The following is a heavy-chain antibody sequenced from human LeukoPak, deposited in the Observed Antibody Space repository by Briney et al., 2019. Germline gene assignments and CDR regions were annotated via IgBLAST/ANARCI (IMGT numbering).Heavy chain of an antibody. J-gene: IGHJ3*02. Sequence: ASVKVSCKASGGTFSSYAISWVRQAPGQGLEWMGRIIPILGIANYAQKFQGRVTITADKSTSTAYMELRSLRSDDTAVYYCARDKGHYYDSSGYDPEAFDIWGQGTMVTVSS. V-gene: IGHV1-69*04. CDR2: IIPILGIA. CDR1: GGTFSSYA. D-gene: IGHD3-22*01. CDR3: ARDKGHYYDSSGYDPEAFDI.